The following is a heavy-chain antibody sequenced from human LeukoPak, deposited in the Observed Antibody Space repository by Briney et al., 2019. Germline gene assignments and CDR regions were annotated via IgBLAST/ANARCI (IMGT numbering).Heavy chain of an antibody. CDR1: GFTFSSYE. V-gene: IGHV3-48*03. J-gene: IGHJ4*02. Sequence: GGSLRLSCAASGFTFSSYEMNWVRQAPGKGLEWVSYISSSGSTIYYADSVKGRFTISRDNAKNSLYLQMNSLRAEDTAVYYCERQNGYSGYDFRSGYFYYWGQGTLVTVSS. D-gene: IGHD5-12*01. CDR2: ISSSGSTI. CDR3: ERQNGYSGYDFRSGYFYY.